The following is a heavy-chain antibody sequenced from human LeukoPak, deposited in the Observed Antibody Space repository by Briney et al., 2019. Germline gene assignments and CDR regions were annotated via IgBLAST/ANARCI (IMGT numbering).Heavy chain of an antibody. CDR3: AREGDTIFGSGIFDI. D-gene: IGHD3-3*01. CDR2: IIPIFDTA. V-gene: IGHV1-69*05. J-gene: IGHJ3*02. CDR1: GGTFSSYA. Sequence: GSSVKVSCKASGGTFSSYAISWVRQAPGQGLEWMGGIIPIFDTANYAQKFQGRVTITTDESTSTAYMELSSLRSEDTAVYYCAREGDTIFGSGIFDIWGQGTMVTVSS.